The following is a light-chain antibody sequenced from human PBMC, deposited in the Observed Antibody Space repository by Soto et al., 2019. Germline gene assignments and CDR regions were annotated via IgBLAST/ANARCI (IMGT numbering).Light chain of an antibody. V-gene: IGKV3-20*01. CDR3: QQYSSSPRT. CDR1: QSVSSNY. Sequence: DIVLTQSPDTLSLSPGERATLSCRASQSVSSNYLAWYQQKPGQAPRLLIYGASSRATDIPDRFSGSGSGTDFTLTITGLEPEDFAVYYCQQYSSSPRTFGQGTKVEIK. CDR2: GAS. J-gene: IGKJ1*01.